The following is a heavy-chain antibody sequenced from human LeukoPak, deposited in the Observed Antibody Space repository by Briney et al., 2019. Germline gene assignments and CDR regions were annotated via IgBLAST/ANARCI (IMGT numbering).Heavy chain of an antibody. Sequence: GGSLRLSCAASGFTFSSYSMNWVRQAPGKGLEWVSYVSSSSSTIYYADSVKGRFTISRDNAKNSLYLQMNSLRAEDTAVYYCARDWKPLAAAGASLDYWGQGTLVTVSS. V-gene: IGHV3-48*01. CDR1: GFTFSSYS. J-gene: IGHJ4*02. CDR2: VSSSSSTI. CDR3: ARDWKPLAAAGASLDY. D-gene: IGHD6-13*01.